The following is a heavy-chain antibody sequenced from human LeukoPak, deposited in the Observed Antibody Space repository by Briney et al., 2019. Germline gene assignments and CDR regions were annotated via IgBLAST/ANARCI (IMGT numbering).Heavy chain of an antibody. J-gene: IGHJ5*02. CDR3: ARHTGVQLWNPNWFDP. D-gene: IGHD5-18*01. Sequence: SETLSLTCTVSGVSISSYYWSWVRQPPGKGLEWVGFIYYSGSTNYNPSLKSRVTISVDTSKNQFSLKLTSVTAADTAVYYCARHTGVQLWNPNWFDPWGQGTLVTVSS. CDR2: IYYSGST. V-gene: IGHV4-59*08. CDR1: GVSISSYY.